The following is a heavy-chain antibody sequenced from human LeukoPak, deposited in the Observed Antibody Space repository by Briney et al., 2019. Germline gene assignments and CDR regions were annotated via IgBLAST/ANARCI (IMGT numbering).Heavy chain of an antibody. CDR2: IYTSGST. Sequence: SETPSLTCTVSGGSISSYYWSWIRQPAGKGLEWIGRIYTSGSTNYNPSLKSRVTMSVDTSKSQFSLKLSSVTAADTAVYYCARDPPPHDSSGYWPWGQGTLVTVSS. CDR1: GGSISSYY. V-gene: IGHV4-4*07. J-gene: IGHJ5*02. D-gene: IGHD3-22*01. CDR3: ARDPPPHDSSGYWP.